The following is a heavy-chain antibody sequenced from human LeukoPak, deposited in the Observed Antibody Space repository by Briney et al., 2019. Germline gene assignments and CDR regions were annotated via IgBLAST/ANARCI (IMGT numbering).Heavy chain of an antibody. CDR1: GGSFSGYY. CDR2: INHSGST. V-gene: IGHV4-34*01. J-gene: IGHJ5*02. Sequence: SEALSLTCAVYGGSFSGYYWSWIRQPPGKGLEWIGEINHSGSTNYNPSLKSRVTISVDTSKKQFSMQLSSVAAADTAVYYCARDRVLLWFGELSGPNWFDPWGQGTLVTVSS. CDR3: ARDRVLLWFGELSGPNWFDP. D-gene: IGHD3-10*01.